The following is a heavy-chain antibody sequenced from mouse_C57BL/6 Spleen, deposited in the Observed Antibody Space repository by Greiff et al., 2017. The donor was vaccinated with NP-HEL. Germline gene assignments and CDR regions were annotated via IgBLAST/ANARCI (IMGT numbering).Heavy chain of an antibody. CDR3: ARGDDGYYPAWFAY. D-gene: IGHD2-3*01. CDR2: IYPGSGST. J-gene: IGHJ3*01. V-gene: IGHV1-55*01. Sequence: QVQLQQPGAELVKPGASVKMSCKASGYTFTSYWITWVKQRPGQGLEWIGDIYPGSGSTNYNEKFKSKATLTVDTSSSTAYMQLSSLTSEDSAVYYCARGDDGYYPAWFAYWGQGTLVTVSA. CDR1: GYTFTSYW.